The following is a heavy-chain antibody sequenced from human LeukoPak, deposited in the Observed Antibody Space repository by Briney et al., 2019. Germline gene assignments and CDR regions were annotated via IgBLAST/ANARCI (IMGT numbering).Heavy chain of an antibody. CDR1: GGSFSGYY. V-gene: IGHV4-34*01. D-gene: IGHD2-2*01. CDR3: ARWRSEGYCSSTSCPSGFDY. CDR2: INHSGST. J-gene: IGHJ4*02. Sequence: SETLSLTCAVYGGSFSGYYRSWIRQPPGKGLEWIGEINHSGSTNYNPSLKSRVTISVDTSKNQSSLKLSSVTAADTAVYYCARWRSEGYCSSTSCPSGFDYWGQGTLVTVSS.